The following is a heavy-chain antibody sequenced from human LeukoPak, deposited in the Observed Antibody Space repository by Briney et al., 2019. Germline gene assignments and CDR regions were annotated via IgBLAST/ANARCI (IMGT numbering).Heavy chain of an antibody. CDR3: GRDALVGYFSYYYMDV. D-gene: IGHD2-15*01. J-gene: IGHJ6*03. V-gene: IGHV4-39*07. CDR1: GGSISSSSYY. Sequence: KTSETLSLTCTVSGGSISSSSYYWGWIRQPPGKWLEWIGSIYYSGSTYYNPSLKSRVTISVDTSKNQFSLKLSSVTAADTAVYYCGRDALVGYFSYYYMDVWGKGTTVTVSS. CDR2: IYYSGST.